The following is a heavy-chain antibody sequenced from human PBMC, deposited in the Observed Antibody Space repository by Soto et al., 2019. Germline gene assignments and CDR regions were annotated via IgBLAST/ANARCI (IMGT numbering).Heavy chain of an antibody. CDR1: GGSISSYY. Sequence: SETLSLTCTVSGGSISSYYWSWMRQPPGRGLEWIGCIYYRGSTNYTPSLMSRVTLSVDTSKNQFSLKLSSVTAADTAVYYCARDNRFDYWGQGTLVTVSS. CDR3: ARDNRFDY. J-gene: IGHJ4*02. CDR2: IYYRGST. V-gene: IGHV4-59*01.